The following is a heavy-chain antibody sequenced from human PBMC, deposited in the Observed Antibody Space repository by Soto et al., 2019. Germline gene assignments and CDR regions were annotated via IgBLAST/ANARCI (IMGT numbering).Heavy chain of an antibody. J-gene: IGHJ6*02. CDR1: GASVTSSTYY. D-gene: IGHD4-17*01. CDR2: IYYSGST. V-gene: IGHV4-39*01. Sequence: QLQLQESGPGLVKPSETLSLTCTVSGASVTSSTYYWGWIRQPPGKGLEWIGSIYYSGSTYYNPSLRSRVTISVDTSKNQGSLKLTSVTAADTAVYYCANDYGDYKSYYGMDVWGQGTTVTVSS. CDR3: ANDYGDYKSYYGMDV.